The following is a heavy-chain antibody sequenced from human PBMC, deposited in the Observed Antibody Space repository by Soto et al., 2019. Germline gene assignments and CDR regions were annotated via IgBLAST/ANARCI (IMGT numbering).Heavy chain of an antibody. V-gene: IGHV3-30*18. Sequence: PGGSLRLSCAASGVTFSSYAMHWVRQAPGKGLERVTAISYDGSSEYYADSVKGRFTISRDNSKNTLYLQMNSLRAEDTAVFYCAKDLTSGSYSYFDYWGQGALVTVS. J-gene: IGHJ4*02. CDR2: ISYDGSSE. CDR3: AKDLTSGSYSYFDY. D-gene: IGHD1-26*01. CDR1: GVTFSSYA.